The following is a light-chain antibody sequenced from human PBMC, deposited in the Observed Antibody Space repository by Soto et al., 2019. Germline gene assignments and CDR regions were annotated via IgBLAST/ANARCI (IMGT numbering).Light chain of an antibody. J-gene: IGLJ1*01. V-gene: IGLV2-14*01. CDR1: TSDVGGYNY. CDR3: SSYTSSSTQV. CDR2: EVS. Sequence: QSALTRPASVSGSPGQSITISCSGTTSDVGGYNYVSWYQQHPGKAPKLMIHEVSYRPSGVSNRFSGSKSGNTASLTISGLQAEDEADYYCSSYTSSSTQVFGTGTKVTVL.